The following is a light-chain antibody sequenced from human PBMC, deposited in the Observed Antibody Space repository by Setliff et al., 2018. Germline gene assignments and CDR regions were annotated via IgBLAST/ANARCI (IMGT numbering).Light chain of an antibody. V-gene: IGLV1-44*01. CDR2: TNN. J-gene: IGLJ1*01. Sequence: QRVTISCSGTSSNIGSNTVNWYQQFPGTAPKLLIQTNNQRHSGVPDRFSGSKSGASASLAISGLQSGDEADYYCCAYTASTTYVFVNGTKVTVL. CDR1: SSNIGSNT. CDR3: CAYTASTTYV.